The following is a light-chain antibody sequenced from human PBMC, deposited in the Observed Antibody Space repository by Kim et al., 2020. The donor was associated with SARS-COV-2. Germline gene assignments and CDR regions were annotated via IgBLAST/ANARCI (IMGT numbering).Light chain of an antibody. V-gene: IGKV1-27*01. Sequence: DIQMTHSPSSLSASVGDRVTITCRASQDISNFLAWYQQKPGKVPKLLIYSASSLQSGVPSRFSGSGSGTHFTLTISSLQPEDVGTYYCQKYNSAPLTFGGGTKVEI. J-gene: IGKJ4*01. CDR3: QKYNSAPLT. CDR2: SAS. CDR1: QDISNF.